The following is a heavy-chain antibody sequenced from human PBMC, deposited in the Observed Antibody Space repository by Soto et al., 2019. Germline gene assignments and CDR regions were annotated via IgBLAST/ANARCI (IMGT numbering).Heavy chain of an antibody. CDR3: ARVGRDTSCWYLDYFDY. D-gene: IGHD6-19*01. V-gene: IGHV4-39*07. CDR2: IYYSGST. Sequence: SETLSLTCTVSGGSISSSSYYWGWIRQPPGKGLEWIGSIYYSGSTYYNPSLASRVTISVDTSTNQFSLNLSSVTAADTAIYYCARVGRDTSCWYLDYFDYWGQGTVVTVSS. CDR1: GGSISSSSYY. J-gene: IGHJ4*02.